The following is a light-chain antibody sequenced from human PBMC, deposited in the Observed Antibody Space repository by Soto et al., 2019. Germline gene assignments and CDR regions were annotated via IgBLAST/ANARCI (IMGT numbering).Light chain of an antibody. J-gene: IGLJ2*01. V-gene: IGLV2-14*01. CDR1: SSDVGGYKY. CDR2: AVS. CDR3: SSYTSSSAVDVV. Sequence: QSVLTQPASVSGSPGQSITISCTGTSSDVGGYKYVSWYQQHPGKAPKLLIYAVSNRPSGVSNRFSASKSGNTASLTISGLQAEDEADYYCSSYTSSSAVDVVFGGGTKLTVL.